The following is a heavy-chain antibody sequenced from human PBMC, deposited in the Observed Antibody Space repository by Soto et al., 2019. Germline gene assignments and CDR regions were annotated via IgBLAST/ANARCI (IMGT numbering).Heavy chain of an antibody. D-gene: IGHD2-8*01. V-gene: IGHV3-30*18. CDR3: AKDLRPLIVLMVYAAY. J-gene: IGHJ4*02. CDR1: GFTFSSYG. CDR2: ISYDGSNK. Sequence: AGGSLRLSCAASGFTFSSYGMHWVRQAPGKGLEWVAVISYDGSNKYYADSVKGRFTISRDNSKNTLYLQMNSLRAEDTAVYYCAKDLRPLIVLMVYAAYWGQGTLVTVSS.